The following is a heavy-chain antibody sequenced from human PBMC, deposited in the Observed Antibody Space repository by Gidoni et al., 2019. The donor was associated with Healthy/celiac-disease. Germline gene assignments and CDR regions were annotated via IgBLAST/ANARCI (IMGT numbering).Heavy chain of an antibody. D-gene: IGHD2-15*01. CDR1: GGTFSSYA. CDR2: IIPIFGTA. V-gene: IGHV1-69*01. Sequence: QVQLVQSGAEVKKPGSSVKVSCKASGGTFSSYAISWVRQAPGQGLEWMGGIIPIFGTANYAQKFQGRVTITADESTSTAYMELSSLRSEDTAVYYCASGRYCSGGSCYRPFDYWGQGTLVTVSS. CDR3: ASGRYCSGGSCYRPFDY. J-gene: IGHJ4*02.